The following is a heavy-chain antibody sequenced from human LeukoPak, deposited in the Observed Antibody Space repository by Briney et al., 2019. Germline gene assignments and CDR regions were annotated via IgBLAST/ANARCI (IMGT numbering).Heavy chain of an antibody. V-gene: IGHV1-46*01. CDR2: INPSGGST. J-gene: IGHJ6*02. CDR1: GYTFTSYG. D-gene: IGHD2-15*01. CDR3: AREDCSGGSCYSGSGPSYYYYGMDV. Sequence: EASVKVSCKASGYTFTSYGISWVRQAPGQGLEWMGIINPSGGSTSYAQKFQGRVTMTRDTSTSTVYMELSSLRSEDTAVYYCAREDCSGGSCYSGSGPSYYYYGMDVWGQGTTVTVSS.